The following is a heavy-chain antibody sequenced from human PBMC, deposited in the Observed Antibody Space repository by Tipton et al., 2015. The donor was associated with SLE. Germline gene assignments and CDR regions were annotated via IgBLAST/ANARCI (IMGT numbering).Heavy chain of an antibody. J-gene: IGHJ4*02. CDR2: INHSGST. Sequence: TLSLTCTVPGGSISSYYWSWIRQPPGKGLEWIGEINHSGSTNYNPSLKSRVTISVDTSKNQFSLKLSSLTAADTAVYYCARRDRYYDFWSIPGYFDYWGQGTLVTVSS. D-gene: IGHD3-3*01. CDR3: ARRDRYYDFWSIPGYFDY. CDR1: GGSISSYY. V-gene: IGHV4-34*01.